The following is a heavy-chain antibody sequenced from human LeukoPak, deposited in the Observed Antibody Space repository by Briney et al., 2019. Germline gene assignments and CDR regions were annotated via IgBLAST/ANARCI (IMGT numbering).Heavy chain of an antibody. CDR2: ISFDGNNK. D-gene: IGHD6-19*01. CDR3: AKSLIRGIAVAGTVGPDYYYYYGMDV. CDR1: GFTFSSYG. J-gene: IGHJ6*02. Sequence: SGGSLRLSCAASGFTFSSYGMHWVRQAPGKGLEWVAVISFDGNNKYYADSVKGRFPSSRDNSKNTLYLQMNSLRAEDTAVYYCAKSLIRGIAVAGTVGPDYYYYYGMDVWGQGTTVTVSS. V-gene: IGHV3-30*18.